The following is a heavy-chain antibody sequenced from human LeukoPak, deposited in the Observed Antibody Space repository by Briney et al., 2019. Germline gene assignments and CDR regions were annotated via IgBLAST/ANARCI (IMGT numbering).Heavy chain of an antibody. V-gene: IGHV4-39*01. D-gene: IGHD2-2*01. CDR2: MYYSGST. Sequence: PSETLSLTCTVSGGSISSSSYHWGWIRQPPGKGLEWIGSMYYSGSTYYNPSLKSRVTVSVDTSKNQFSLNLSSVTAADTAVYYCARISIVVAPAYFDYWGQGTLVTVSS. J-gene: IGHJ4*02. CDR3: ARISIVVAPAYFDY. CDR1: GGSISSSSYH.